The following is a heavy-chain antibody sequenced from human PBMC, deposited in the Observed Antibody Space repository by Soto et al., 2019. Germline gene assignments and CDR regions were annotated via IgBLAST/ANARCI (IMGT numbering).Heavy chain of an antibody. CDR3: AKAPLGTCSGARCYEFDC. CDR2: TSSDGSNK. D-gene: IGHD2-2*01. CDR1: GFAFGGFG. V-gene: IGHV3-30*18. Sequence: QVQLVESGGGVVRPGKSLTLSCTGSGFAFGGFGIHWVRQSPGKGLEWLAMTSSDGSNKYLADSVKGRFTVSRDNSKNLLYLQMNTRRAEDTAVYYCAKAPLGTCSGARCYEFDCWGHGSLVTVSS. J-gene: IGHJ4*01.